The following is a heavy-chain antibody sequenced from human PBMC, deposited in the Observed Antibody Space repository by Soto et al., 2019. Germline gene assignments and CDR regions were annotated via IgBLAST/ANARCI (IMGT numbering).Heavy chain of an antibody. Sequence: SESLSLGCSVSGGSISGSYWSWIRQSPGKGLEWLGYVYYTGSTNYSPSLRSRVSISVDTSKNEFSLRLSSVTAADTAVYFCARSVAVPGAHIDYWGQGTQVTVSS. CDR3: ARSVAVPGAHIDY. CDR2: VYYTGST. J-gene: IGHJ4*02. V-gene: IGHV4-59*01. CDR1: GGSISGSY. D-gene: IGHD6-19*01.